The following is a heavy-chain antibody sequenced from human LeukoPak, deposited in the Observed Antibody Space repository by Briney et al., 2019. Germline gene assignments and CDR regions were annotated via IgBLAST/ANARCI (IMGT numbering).Heavy chain of an antibody. CDR1: GYSFTSYW. CDR3: ARGFGVVNLIDY. CDR2: ISSSSSTI. V-gene: IGHV3-48*01. Sequence: GESLKISCKGSGYSFTSYWIGWVRQAPGKGLEWVSYISSSSSTIYYADSVKGRFTISRDNAKNSLYLQMNSLRAEDTAVYYCARGFGVVNLIDYWGQGTLVTVSS. D-gene: IGHD3-3*01. J-gene: IGHJ4*02.